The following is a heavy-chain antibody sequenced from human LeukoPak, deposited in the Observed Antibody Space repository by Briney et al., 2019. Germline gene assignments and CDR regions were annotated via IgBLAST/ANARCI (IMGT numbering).Heavy chain of an antibody. CDR3: ARALRGAFDI. CDR2: IIPIFGTA. D-gene: IGHD4-17*01. V-gene: IGHV1-69*05. J-gene: IGHJ3*02. CDR1: GGTFSSYA. Sequence: SVKVSCKASGGTFSSYAISWVRQPPGQGLEWMGRIIPIFGTANYAQKFQGRVTITTDESTSTAYMELSSLRSEDTAVYYCARALRGAFDIWGQGTMVTVSS.